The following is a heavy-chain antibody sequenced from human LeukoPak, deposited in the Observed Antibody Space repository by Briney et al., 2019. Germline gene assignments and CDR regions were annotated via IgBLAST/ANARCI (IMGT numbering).Heavy chain of an antibody. CDR3: ARAMYYYGSGSYLPRNWFDP. J-gene: IGHJ5*02. CDR2: INHSGST. CDR1: GGSFSGYY. D-gene: IGHD3-10*01. V-gene: IGHV4-34*01. Sequence: SETLSLTCAVYGGSFSGYYWSWIHQPPGKGLEWIGEINHSGSTNYNPSLKSRVTISVDTSKNQFSLKLSSVTAADTAVYYCARAMYYYGSGSYLPRNWFDPWGQGTLVTVSS.